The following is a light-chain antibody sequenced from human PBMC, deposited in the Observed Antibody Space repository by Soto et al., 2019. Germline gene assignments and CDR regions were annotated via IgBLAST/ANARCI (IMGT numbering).Light chain of an antibody. J-gene: IGLJ1*01. V-gene: IGLV2-23*01. CDR1: SSDVGSYNL. CDR2: EGS. CDR3: CSYTVISNSV. Sequence: QSVLTQPASVSGSPGQSITISCTGTSSDVGSYNLVTWYQQHPGKAPKLMIYEGSKRPSGVSNRFSGSKSGNTASLTISGLQAEVVADYFCCSYTVISNSVFGTATKVTVL.